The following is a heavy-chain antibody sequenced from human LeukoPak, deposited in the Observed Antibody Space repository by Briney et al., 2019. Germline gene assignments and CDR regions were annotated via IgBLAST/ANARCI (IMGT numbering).Heavy chain of an antibody. CDR1: GFTFNSYW. CDR2: INSDGSST. D-gene: IGHD6-13*01. Sequence: AGSLRLSCAASGFTFNSYWMHWLRQAPGKGLVWVSRINSDGSSTSYADSVKGRFTISRDNAKNTLYLQMNSLRADDTAVYYCARVLYSSSWYLFDYWGQGTLVTVSS. J-gene: IGHJ4*02. CDR3: ARVLYSSSWYLFDY. V-gene: IGHV3-74*01.